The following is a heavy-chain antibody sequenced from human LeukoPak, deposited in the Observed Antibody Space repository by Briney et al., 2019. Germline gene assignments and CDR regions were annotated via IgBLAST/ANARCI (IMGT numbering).Heavy chain of an antibody. CDR1: GGSISTYY. V-gene: IGHV4-4*07. CDR2: IYISGTT. D-gene: IGHD3-10*01. J-gene: IGHJ5*02. CDR3: ARGGAQYYYGSGSYYNSRWFDP. Sequence: LETLSLTCTVSGGSISTYYWTWIRQPAGKGLEWIGHIYISGTTNYSPSLKSRVTMSVDTSKNQFSLKLSSVTAADTAVYYCARGGAQYYYGSGSYYNSRWFDPWGQGTLVTVSS.